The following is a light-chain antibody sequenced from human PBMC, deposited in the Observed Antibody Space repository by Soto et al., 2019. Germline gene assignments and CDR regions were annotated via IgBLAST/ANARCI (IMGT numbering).Light chain of an antibody. Sequence: LTQPASVSGSPGQSITISCTGTSSDIGGYKDVSWYQQHPGKAPQVLIFEVSYRPYGISNRFSGSKSGNVASLTISGLQAEDEADYYCCSYRSGTSPYYVFGTGTKVTFL. V-gene: IGLV2-14*03. CDR1: SSDIGGYKD. J-gene: IGLJ1*01. CDR3: CSYRSGTSPYYV. CDR2: EVS.